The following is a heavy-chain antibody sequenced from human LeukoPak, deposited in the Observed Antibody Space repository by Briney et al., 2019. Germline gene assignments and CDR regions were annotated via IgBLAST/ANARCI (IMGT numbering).Heavy chain of an antibody. CDR1: GYTFTSYA. Sequence: VASVKVSCKASGYTFTSYAMHWVRQAPGQRLEWMGWINAGNGNTKYSQKFQGRVPITRDTSASTAYMELSSLRSEDTAVYYCARDRITMVRGVNWSDPWGQGTLVTVSS. CDR3: ARDRITMVRGVNWSDP. D-gene: IGHD3-10*01. V-gene: IGHV1-3*01. CDR2: INAGNGNT. J-gene: IGHJ5*02.